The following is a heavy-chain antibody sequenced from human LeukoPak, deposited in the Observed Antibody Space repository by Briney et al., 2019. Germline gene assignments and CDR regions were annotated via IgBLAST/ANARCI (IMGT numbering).Heavy chain of an antibody. CDR1: GYTFTGYY. CDR2: INPTSGGT. J-gene: IGHJ6*03. Sequence: ASVKVSCKASGYTFTGYYMHWVRQAPGQGLEWMGWINPTSGGTKYAQKFQGRVTMTRDTSISTAYMELNTLRSDDTAMYYCARAAGNYGDYDYFYYMDVWGKGTTVTISS. CDR3: ARAAGNYGDYDYFYYMDV. V-gene: IGHV1-2*02. D-gene: IGHD4-17*01.